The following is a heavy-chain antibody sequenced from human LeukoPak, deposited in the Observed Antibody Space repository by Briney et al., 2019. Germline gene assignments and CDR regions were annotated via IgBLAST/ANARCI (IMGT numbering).Heavy chain of an antibody. CDR2: IYYSGSS. Sequence: SETLSLTCTVSGGSINNGGYYWSWIRQHPGKGLEWIGYIYYSGSSYYNPSLRSRVTISVDTSKNHFSLKLSSVTAADTAVYYCARGGGLYDFWPSGPCMDVWGKGTAVTVSS. CDR1: GGSINNGGYY. J-gene: IGHJ6*03. D-gene: IGHD3-3*01. CDR3: ARGGGLYDFWPSGPCMDV. V-gene: IGHV4-31*03.